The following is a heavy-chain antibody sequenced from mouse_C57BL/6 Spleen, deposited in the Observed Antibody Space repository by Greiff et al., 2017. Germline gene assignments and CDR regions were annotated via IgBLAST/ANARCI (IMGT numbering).Heavy chain of an antibody. CDR2: IYPGDGDT. V-gene: IGHV1-80*01. Sequence: QVQLQQSGAELVKPGASVKISCKASGYAFSSYWMNWVKQRPGKGLEWIGQIYPGDGDTNYNGKFKGKATLTADKSSSTAYMQLSSLTSEASAVYFCASSGDYAWFAYWGQGTLVTVSA. CDR3: ASSGDYAWFAY. CDR1: GYAFSSYW. J-gene: IGHJ3*01. D-gene: IGHD2-4*01.